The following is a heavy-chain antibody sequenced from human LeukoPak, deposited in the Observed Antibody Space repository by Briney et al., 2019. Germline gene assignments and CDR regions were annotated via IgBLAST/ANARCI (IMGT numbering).Heavy chain of an antibody. CDR1: GVTFSSYW. V-gene: IGHV3-7*01. CDR2: IKEDGSHL. D-gene: IGHD3-16*02. J-gene: IGHJ4*02. CDR3: ARVICDYVWGSYRCHFDY. Sequence: PGGSLRLSCATPGVTFSSYWMGWVRQAPGKGLQWVGNIKEDGSHLYYLDSVKGRFTISRDNARNSLHLQMNSLRAEDTAVYFCARVICDYVWGSYRCHFDYWGQGTLVSVSS.